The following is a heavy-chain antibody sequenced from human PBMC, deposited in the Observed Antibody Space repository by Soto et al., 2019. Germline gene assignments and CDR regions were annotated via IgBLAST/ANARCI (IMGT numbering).Heavy chain of an antibody. Sequence: GGSLRLSCAASGFTFSSYAMSWVRQAPGKGLEWVSAISGSGGSTYYADSVKGRFTISRDNSKNTLYLQMNSLRAEDTAVYYCAKVQEHEQVTIFGVASHYFDYWGQGTLVTVSS. J-gene: IGHJ4*02. CDR3: AKVQEHEQVTIFGVASHYFDY. CDR1: GFTFSSYA. D-gene: IGHD3-3*01. CDR2: ISGSGGST. V-gene: IGHV3-23*01.